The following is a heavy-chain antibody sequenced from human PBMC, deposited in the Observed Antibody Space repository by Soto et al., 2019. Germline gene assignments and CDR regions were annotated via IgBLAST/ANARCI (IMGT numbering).Heavy chain of an antibody. CDR3: ARVSSSYYDYCMDV. Sequence: SETLSLTCAVSGDSISRGGYSWTWIRQPPGKALEWIGNIYDSGSTSYNPSLKSRVTISVDTSKNQFSLRLTSVTAADTAVYFRARVSSSYYDYCMDVWGPGTTVTVSS. V-gene: IGHV4-30-2*01. CDR1: GDSISRGGYS. D-gene: IGHD6-6*01. J-gene: IGHJ6*02. CDR2: IYDSGST.